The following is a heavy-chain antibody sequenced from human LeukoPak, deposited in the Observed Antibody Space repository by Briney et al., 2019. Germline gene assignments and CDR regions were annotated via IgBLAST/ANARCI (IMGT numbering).Heavy chain of an antibody. Sequence: SETLSLTCAVSDYSISSGHYWGWIRQPPGKGLEWIGSIYHSGSTYYNPSLKSRVTISVDTSKNQFSLKLSSVTAADTAVYYRARGGYYYDSSGYYYPWAFDIWGQGTMVTVSS. V-gene: IGHV4-38-2*01. J-gene: IGHJ3*02. CDR3: ARGGYYYDSSGYYYPWAFDI. CDR2: IYHSGST. D-gene: IGHD3-22*01. CDR1: DYSISSGHY.